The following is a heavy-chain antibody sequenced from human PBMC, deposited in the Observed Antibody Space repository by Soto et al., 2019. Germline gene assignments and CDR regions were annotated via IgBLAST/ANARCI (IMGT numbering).Heavy chain of an antibody. J-gene: IGHJ4*02. V-gene: IGHV3-30*18. CDR2: MSNDGSHT. CDR1: GFTFSSNG. D-gene: IGHD2-15*01. CDR3: TKGCSSSSNCYISDY. Sequence: QVQLVESGGGVVQPGRSLRLSCAASGFTFSSNGMHWVRQAPGKGLEWVAVMSNDGSHTSYADSAKGRFTISRDNSKNTLYLKMNSLRAEDSGIYYCTKGCSSSSNCYISDYWGQGALVTVSS.